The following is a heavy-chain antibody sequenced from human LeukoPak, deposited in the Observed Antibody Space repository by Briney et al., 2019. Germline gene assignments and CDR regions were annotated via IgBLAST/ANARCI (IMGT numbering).Heavy chain of an antibody. CDR3: ARVSYGYMDV. V-gene: IGHV3-48*03. D-gene: IGHD4-17*01. CDR2: ISSSGSTI. CDR1: GFLFSSYE. Sequence: SGGSLRLSCAASGFLFSSYEMNWVRQAPGKGLEWVSYISSSGSTIYYADSVKGRFTISRDNAKNSLYLQMNSLRAEDTAVYYCARVSYGYMDVWGKGTTVTVSS. J-gene: IGHJ6*03.